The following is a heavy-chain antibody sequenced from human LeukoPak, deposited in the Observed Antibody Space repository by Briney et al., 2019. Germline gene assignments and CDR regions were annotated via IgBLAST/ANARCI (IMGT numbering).Heavy chain of an antibody. CDR1: GFTVSNNY. Sequence: GGSLRLSCAASGFTVSNNYMSWVRQAPGKGLEWVSLIYSGGSRYYADSVKGRFTISRDNSKNTLYLQMNSLRADDTAVYYCASYSSIDYWGQGALVTVSS. CDR3: ASYSSIDY. V-gene: IGHV3-53*01. CDR2: IYSGGSR. D-gene: IGHD6-13*01. J-gene: IGHJ4*02.